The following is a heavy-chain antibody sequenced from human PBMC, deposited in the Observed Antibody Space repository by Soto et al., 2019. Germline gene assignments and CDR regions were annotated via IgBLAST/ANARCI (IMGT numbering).Heavy chain of an antibody. CDR1: GYTFTSYG. D-gene: IGHD2-15*01. CDR3: ARDNGRYCSGGSCYSYYYYGMDV. J-gene: IGHJ6*02. Sequence: XSVKVSCKASGYTFTSYGISWVRQAPGQGLEWMGWISAYNGNTNYAQKLQGRVTMTTDTSTSTAYMELRSLRSDDTAVYYCARDNGRYCSGGSCYSYYYYGMDVWGQGTTVTVSS. V-gene: IGHV1-18*04. CDR2: ISAYNGNT.